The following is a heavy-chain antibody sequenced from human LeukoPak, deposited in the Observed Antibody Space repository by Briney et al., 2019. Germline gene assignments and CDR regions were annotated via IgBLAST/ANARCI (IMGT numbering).Heavy chain of an antibody. D-gene: IGHD4-23*01. CDR2: ISGSGGST. V-gene: IGHV3-23*01. CDR3: ASGYGGT. Sequence: AISGSGGSTYYADSVKGRFTISRDNAKNSLYLQMNSLRAEDTAVYYCASGYGGTWGQGTLVTVSS. J-gene: IGHJ5*02.